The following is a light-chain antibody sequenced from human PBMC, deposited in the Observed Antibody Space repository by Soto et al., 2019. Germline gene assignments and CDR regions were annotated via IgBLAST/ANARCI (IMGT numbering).Light chain of an antibody. CDR1: QSVGNN. CDR2: ATS. Sequence: EIVVTQSPATLSVSPGERATLSCRASQSVGNNFAWYQQKPGQAPRLLIFATSTRATGVPARFSGSGSGTEFTLTISSLHSEDFAVYYCQQYGDWSLTFGGGAKVEIE. CDR3: QQYGDWSLT. V-gene: IGKV3-15*01. J-gene: IGKJ4*01.